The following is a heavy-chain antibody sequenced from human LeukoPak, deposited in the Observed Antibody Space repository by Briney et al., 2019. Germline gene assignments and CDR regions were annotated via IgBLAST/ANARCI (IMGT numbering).Heavy chain of an antibody. J-gene: IGHJ6*02. CDR1: GFTVSSDY. CDR3: AKGDYYDTTGYYYLNNYYYGMDV. CDR2: LYSGGST. V-gene: IGHV3-53*01. Sequence: GGSLRLSCAASGFTVSSDYMSWVRQPPGKGLEWVSLLYSGGSTYSADSVTGRFTISRDNSMNTLYLQMNSLRAEDTAVYYCAKGDYYDTTGYYYLNNYYYGMDVWGQGTTVTVSS. D-gene: IGHD3-22*01.